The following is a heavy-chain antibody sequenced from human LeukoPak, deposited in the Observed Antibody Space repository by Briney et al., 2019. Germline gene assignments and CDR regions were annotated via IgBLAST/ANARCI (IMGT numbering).Heavy chain of an antibody. Sequence: RGESLKISCKGSGYTFTNYWVGWVRQMPGKGLEWMGTIYPNNSDSRYNPSFRGQVTISVDRSITTAYLLWKSLKASDTAIYYCALSNEAFDSAGYFDYWGQGTLVTVSS. CDR1: GYTFTNYW. CDR3: ALSNEAFDSAGYFDY. J-gene: IGHJ4*02. CDR2: IYPNNSDS. D-gene: IGHD3-22*01. V-gene: IGHV5-51*01.